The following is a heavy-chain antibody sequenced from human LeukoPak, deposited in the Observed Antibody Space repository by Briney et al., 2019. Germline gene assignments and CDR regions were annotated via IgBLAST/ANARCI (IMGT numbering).Heavy chain of an antibody. CDR2: ISYIGTT. V-gene: IGHV4-59*11. Sequence: KPSETLSLTCAVSGDSFSSHYWTWIRQPPGRGLEWIGYISYIGTTNYNPSLKSRVTISLDTSKNQFSLKLSSVTTADTAVYYCARDLVTVTKGFDIWGLGTMVSVSS. CDR1: GDSFSSHY. D-gene: IGHD4-17*01. CDR3: ARDLVTVTKGFDI. J-gene: IGHJ3*02.